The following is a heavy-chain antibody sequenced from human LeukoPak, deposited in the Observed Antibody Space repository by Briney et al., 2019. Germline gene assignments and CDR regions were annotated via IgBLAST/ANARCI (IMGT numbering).Heavy chain of an antibody. CDR2: IYYSGST. J-gene: IGHJ4*02. CDR3: ARVMSKKFDY. V-gene: IGHV4-31*03. CDR1: SGSISGGGYY. Sequence: SETLSLTCTVSSGSISGGGYYWSWIRQHPGKGLEWIGYIYYSGSTYYNPSPKSRVTISVDTSKNQFSLKLSSVTAADTAVYYCARVMSKKFDYWGQGILVTVSS.